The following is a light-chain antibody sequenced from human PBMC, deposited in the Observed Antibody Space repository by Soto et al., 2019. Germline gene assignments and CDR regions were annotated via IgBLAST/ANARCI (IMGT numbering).Light chain of an antibody. CDR2: VAS. CDR3: QKYNSAPWT. Sequence: DIQMTQSPSSLSASVGDRVTITCRASQGISNYLAWYQQQPGKVPKLLIYVASTLQSGVPSRFSGSASGTDFTLNISSLQPEDVATYYCQKYNSAPWTFGQGTKVEIK. V-gene: IGKV1-27*01. CDR1: QGISNY. J-gene: IGKJ1*01.